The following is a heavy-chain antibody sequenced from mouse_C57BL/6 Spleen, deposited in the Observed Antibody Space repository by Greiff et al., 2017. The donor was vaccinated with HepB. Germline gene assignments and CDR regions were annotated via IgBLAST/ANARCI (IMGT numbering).Heavy chain of an antibody. Sequence: LQESGAELVRPGASVTLSCKASGYTFTDYEMHWVKQTPVHGLEWIGAIDPETGGTAYNQKFKGKAILTADKSSSTAYMELRSLTSEDSAVYYCTREGIRAYWGQGTLVTVSA. CDR2: IDPETGGT. V-gene: IGHV1-15*01. CDR3: TREGIRAY. J-gene: IGHJ3*01. CDR1: GYTFTDYE. D-gene: IGHD2-4*01.